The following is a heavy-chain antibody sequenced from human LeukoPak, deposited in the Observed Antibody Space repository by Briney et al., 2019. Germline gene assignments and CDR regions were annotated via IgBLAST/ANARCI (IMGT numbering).Heavy chain of an antibody. J-gene: IGHJ4*02. CDR2: ISSSGSTI. Sequence: GGSLRLSCAASGFTFSSYAMSWVRQAPGKGLEGVSYISSSGSTIYYADSVKGRFTISRDNAKNSLYLQMNSLRAEDTAVYYCARVAVVVTPHLDYWGQGTLVTVSS. V-gene: IGHV3-48*03. D-gene: IGHD2-15*01. CDR1: GFTFSSYA. CDR3: ARVAVVVTPHLDY.